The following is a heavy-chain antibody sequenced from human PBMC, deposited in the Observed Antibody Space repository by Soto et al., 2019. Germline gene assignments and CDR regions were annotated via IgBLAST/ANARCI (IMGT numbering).Heavy chain of an antibody. D-gene: IGHD1-1*01. Sequence: GGSLRLSCAASGFTFSSYAMSWVRQAPGKGLEWVSAISGSGGSTYYADSVKGRFTISRDNSKNTLYLQMNSLRAEDTAVYYCAKDRGTPEYYYYGMDVWGQGTTVTVSS. J-gene: IGHJ6*02. V-gene: IGHV3-23*01. CDR2: ISGSGGST. CDR3: AKDRGTPEYYYYGMDV. CDR1: GFTFSSYA.